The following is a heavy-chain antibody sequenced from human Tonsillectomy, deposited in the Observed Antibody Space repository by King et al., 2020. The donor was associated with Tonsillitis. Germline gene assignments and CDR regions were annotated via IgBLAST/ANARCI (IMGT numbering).Heavy chain of an antibody. Sequence: EVQLVESGGGLVQPGGSLRLSCSPSGFNFNNYAMQWVRQAPGKGMEYVAAISKTGNNTFYGDSVKGRFTIYRDNSKNTLYVQMSSLRVEDTAVYYCVKDGHGVGDFWGQGTLVTVSS. D-gene: IGHD4-17*01. CDR2: ISKTGNNT. V-gene: IGHV3-64*05. CDR3: VKDGHGVGDF. CDR1: GFNFNNYA. J-gene: IGHJ4*02.